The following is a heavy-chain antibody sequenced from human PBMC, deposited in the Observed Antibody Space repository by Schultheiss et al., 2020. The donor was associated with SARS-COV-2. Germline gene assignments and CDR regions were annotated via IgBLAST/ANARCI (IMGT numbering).Heavy chain of an antibody. J-gene: IGHJ5*02. CDR1: GGSFSGYY. Sequence: GSLRLSCAVYGGSFSGYYWSWIRQPPGKGLEWVGYVYYSGSTNYNPSLKSRVTISVDTSKNQFSLKLSSVTAADTAVYYCARGSPLLLWFGELLSWFDPWGQGTLVTVSS. D-gene: IGHD3-10*01. V-gene: IGHV4-59*08. CDR2: VYYSGST. CDR3: ARGSPLLLWFGELLSWFDP.